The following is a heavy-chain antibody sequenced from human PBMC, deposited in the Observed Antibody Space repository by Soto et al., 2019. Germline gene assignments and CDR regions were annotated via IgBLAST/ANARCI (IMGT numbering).Heavy chain of an antibody. CDR1: GASISASY. D-gene: IGHD1-1*01. J-gene: IGHJ5*02. V-gene: IGHV4-4*07. CDR3: VRDGTKTLRDWFDP. CDR2: IYATETT. Sequence: SKTLSLTCTVSGASISASYWSWIPKSAGKGLEWMGRIYATETTDYNPSLKSRVMMSVDTSKKQFSLKLRSVTAADTAVYYCVRDGTKTLRDWFDPWGQGISVTVSS.